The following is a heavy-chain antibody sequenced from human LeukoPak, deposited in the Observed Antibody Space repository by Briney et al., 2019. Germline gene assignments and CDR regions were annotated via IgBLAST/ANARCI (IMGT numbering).Heavy chain of an antibody. D-gene: IGHD6-19*01. CDR1: GGSISSYY. CDR2: IYYSGST. Sequence: NPSETLSLTCTVSGGSISSYYWSWIRQPPGKGLEWIAYIYYSGSTDYNPSLKSRVTISVDTSKNQFSLKLSSVTAADTAIYYCARAVSGRFDYWGQGTLVTVSS. CDR3: ARAVSGRFDY. J-gene: IGHJ4*02. V-gene: IGHV4-59*08.